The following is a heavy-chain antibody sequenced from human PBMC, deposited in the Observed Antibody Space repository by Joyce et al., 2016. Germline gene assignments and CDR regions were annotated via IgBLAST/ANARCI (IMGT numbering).Heavy chain of an antibody. Sequence: QVRLQESGPGLVKPSETLSLTCDVSGFSVSTGYYWGWIRQPPGKGREWIGIGFHTVGGSANPSLKSRVTVSVDTSKNQFSLTLTSVTAADTATYYCARIAYYDFSTMYPPVGAFYGMDVWGQGTTVTVSS. J-gene: IGHJ6*02. CDR1: GFSVSTGYY. CDR2: GFHTVGG. D-gene: IGHD3/OR15-3a*01. CDR3: ARIAYYDFSTMYPPVGAFYGMDV. V-gene: IGHV4-38-2*01.